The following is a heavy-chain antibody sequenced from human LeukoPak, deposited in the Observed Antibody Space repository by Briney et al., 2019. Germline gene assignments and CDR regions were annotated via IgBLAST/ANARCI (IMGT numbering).Heavy chain of an antibody. D-gene: IGHD3-16*01. J-gene: IGHJ4*02. V-gene: IGHV1-2*02. CDR3: ARSIRKLGDYGGY. Sequence: ASVKVSCKASGYTFTGYYMHWVRPAPGQGLEWMGWINPNSGGTNYAQKFQGRVTMTRDTSISTAYMELSRLRSDDTAVYYCARSIRKLGDYGGYWGQGTLVTVSS. CDR2: INPNSGGT. CDR1: GYTFTGYY.